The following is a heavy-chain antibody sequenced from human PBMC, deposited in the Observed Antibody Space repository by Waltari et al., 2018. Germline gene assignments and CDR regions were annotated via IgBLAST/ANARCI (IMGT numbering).Heavy chain of an antibody. D-gene: IGHD3-16*01. CDR1: GGPISSSTLF. V-gene: IGHV4-39*01. CDR2: IYYSGTT. CDR3: ATHPPSQLGVVLNWFDP. Sequence: QLQLQESGPGLVKPSVTLSLTCTVSGGPISSSTLFWGWIRQPLGTGLEWIGSIYYSGTTDYNPSLKSRVTISVDTSKNQFSLKVNSVTAADTAVYYCATHPPSQLGVVLNWFDPWGQGILVTVSS. J-gene: IGHJ5*02.